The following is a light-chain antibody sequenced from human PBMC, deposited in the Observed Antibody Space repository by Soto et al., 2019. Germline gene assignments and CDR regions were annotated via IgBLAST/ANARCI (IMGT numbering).Light chain of an antibody. V-gene: IGLV2-14*01. J-gene: IGLJ1*01. Sequence: QSVLTQPASVSGSPGQSITISCTGTSFDVDDYNSVSWYQQPPGKAPKLIIYEVNNRPSGVSNRFSGSNSDNMASLTISGLQAEDEADYYCAAWDNRLNAYVFGIGTKVTVL. CDR3: AAWDNRLNAYV. CDR2: EVN. CDR1: SFDVDDYNS.